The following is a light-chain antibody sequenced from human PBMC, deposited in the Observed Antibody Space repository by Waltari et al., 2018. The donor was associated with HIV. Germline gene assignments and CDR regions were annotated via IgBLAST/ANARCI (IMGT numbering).Light chain of an antibody. CDR1: TLGDKY. CDR2: QDT. Sequence: SYELTQPPSVSVSPGQTASITCSGDTLGDKYSSCYQQTPGQSPVLVIYQDTKRPSGIPERFSGSNSGNTATLTISGTQAMDEADYYCQAWDSSTSYVFGTGTKVTVL. V-gene: IGLV3-1*01. CDR3: QAWDSSTSYV. J-gene: IGLJ1*01.